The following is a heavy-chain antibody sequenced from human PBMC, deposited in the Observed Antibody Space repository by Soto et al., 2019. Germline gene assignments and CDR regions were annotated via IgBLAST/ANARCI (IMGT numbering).Heavy chain of an antibody. CDR2: ISAYNGNT. D-gene: IGHD6-19*01. CDR1: GYTFTSYG. J-gene: IGHJ4*02. CDR3: ARDQYILQWLPTGVDY. V-gene: IGHV1-18*01. Sequence: QVQLVQSGAEVKKPGASVKVSCKASGYTFTSYGISWVRQAPGQGLEWMGWISAYNGNTNYAQKLQGRVTMTTDTSTSTAYKELRSLRSDDTAVYYCARDQYILQWLPTGVDYWGQGTLVTVSS.